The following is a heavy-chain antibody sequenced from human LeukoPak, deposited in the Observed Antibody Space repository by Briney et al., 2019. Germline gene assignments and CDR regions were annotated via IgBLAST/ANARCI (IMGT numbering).Heavy chain of an antibody. CDR3: AKHYMGSSYNRAVDY. CDR1: GGSFSGYY. V-gene: IGHV4-34*01. D-gene: IGHD3-10*01. CDR2: IYYSGYT. J-gene: IGHJ4*02. Sequence: PSETLSLTCAVYGGSFSGYYWSWIRQPPGKGLEWIGSIYYSGYTYYNPSLKSRVTMSVDTSKNQFSLKLSSVTAADTAVYYCAKHYMGSSYNRAVDYWGQGTLVTVSS.